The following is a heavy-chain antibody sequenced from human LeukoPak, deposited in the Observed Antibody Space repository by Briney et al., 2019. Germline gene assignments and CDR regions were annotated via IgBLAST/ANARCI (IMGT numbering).Heavy chain of an antibody. J-gene: IGHJ3*02. V-gene: IGHV3-9*01. CDR3: AKEIYRSGWHDAFDI. CDR2: ITWNTGII. CDR1: GCTFDDYA. Sequence: GGSLRLSCAASGCTFDDYAMHWVRQAPGKGLEWVSGITWNTGIIGYADSVKGRFTISRDNAKNSLHLQMNSLRAEDTALYYCAKEIYRSGWHDAFDIWGQGTMVTVSS. D-gene: IGHD6-19*01.